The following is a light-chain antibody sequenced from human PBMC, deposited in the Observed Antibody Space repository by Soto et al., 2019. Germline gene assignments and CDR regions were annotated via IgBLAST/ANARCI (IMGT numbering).Light chain of an antibody. Sequence: DIQMTQSPSSLSASVGDRVTITCRAKESVSSYVNWYQQKPGKPPKLLIYAASSLQSGVPARFIGSGSVTDFTLTISGLQPEDFATYYCQQSYSKWTFGQGTKVEIK. CDR3: QQSYSKWT. V-gene: IGKV1-39*01. CDR1: ESVSSY. J-gene: IGKJ1*01. CDR2: AAS.